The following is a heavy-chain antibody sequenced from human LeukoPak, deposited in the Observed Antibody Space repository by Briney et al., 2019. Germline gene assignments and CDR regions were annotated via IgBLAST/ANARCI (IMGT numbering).Heavy chain of an antibody. J-gene: IGHJ4*02. Sequence: PSQTPSLTCTVSGGSISSGSYYWSWIRQPAGKGLEWIGRIYTSGSTNYNPSLKSRGTISVDTSKNQFSLKLSSVTAADTAVFYCARVIYAYFDYWGQGTLVTVSS. V-gene: IGHV4-61*02. CDR1: GGSISSGSYY. CDR3: ARVIYAYFDY. D-gene: IGHD5-12*01. CDR2: IYTSGST.